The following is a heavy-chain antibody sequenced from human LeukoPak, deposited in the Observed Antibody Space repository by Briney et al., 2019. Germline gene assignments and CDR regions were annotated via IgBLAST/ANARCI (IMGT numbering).Heavy chain of an antibody. CDR1: GFTFSDYY. CDR3: ASGDTTGYSGDAFNI. J-gene: IGHJ3*02. D-gene: IGHD3-22*01. Sequence: GASLRLSCAASGFTFSDYYMSWIRQAPGKGLEWVSYIRSSSSYTNYADSVKGRFTISRDNAKNSLYLQMNSLRAEDTAVYYCASGDTTGYSGDAFNIWGQGTMVTVSS. CDR2: IRSSSSYT. V-gene: IGHV3-11*06.